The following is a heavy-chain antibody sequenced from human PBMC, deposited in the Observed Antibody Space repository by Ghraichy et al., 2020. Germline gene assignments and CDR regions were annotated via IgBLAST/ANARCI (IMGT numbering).Heavy chain of an antibody. CDR2: LSGSGGST. CDR1: GFTFSSYA. CDR3: AKGIYYDISGYYYY. J-gene: IGHJ4*02. Sequence: GESLNISCAASGFTFSSYAMNWVRQAPGKGLEWVSALSGSGGSTYYADSVKGRFTISRDNSKTTLYLQMNSLRAEDTAVSYCAKGIYYDISGYYYYWGQGTLVTVSS. V-gene: IGHV3-23*01. D-gene: IGHD3-22*01.